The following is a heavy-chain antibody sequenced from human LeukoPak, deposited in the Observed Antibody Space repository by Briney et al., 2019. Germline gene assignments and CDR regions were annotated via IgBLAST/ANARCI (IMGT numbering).Heavy chain of an antibody. CDR2: ISKDGSDK. CDR1: GFTFSDYA. J-gene: IGHJ4*02. CDR3: ARDYWWNYDY. D-gene: IGHD1-7*01. V-gene: IGHV3-30-3*01. Sequence: GGSLRLSCAASGFTFSDYAMHWVRQAPGKGLEWVAVISKDGSDKYYPGSVRGRFTISRDNSKNTIYLQMGSLRAEDTAIYYCARDYWWNYDYWGQGTLVTVSS.